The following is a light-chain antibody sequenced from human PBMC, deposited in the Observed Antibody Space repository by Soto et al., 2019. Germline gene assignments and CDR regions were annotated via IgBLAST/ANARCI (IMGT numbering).Light chain of an antibody. CDR1: QSISSN. CDR3: QQNYNTPIT. J-gene: IGKJ5*01. V-gene: IGKV1-39*01. Sequence: DIQMTQSPSSLSAAVGDRVSMTCRASQSISSNLNWYQQKPGKAPKLLIYAASNLQSGVPSRFSGSGSGTDFTLTISSLQPEDFATYYCQQNYNTPITFGQGTRLEIK. CDR2: AAS.